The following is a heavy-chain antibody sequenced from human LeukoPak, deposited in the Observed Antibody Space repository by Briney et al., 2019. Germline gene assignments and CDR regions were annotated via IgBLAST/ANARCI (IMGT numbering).Heavy chain of an antibody. J-gene: IGHJ4*02. Sequence: ASVTVSCKAPGYTFTSYAMHWVRQAPGQRLEWMGWINAGNGNTKYSQKFQGRVTMTEDTSTDTAYMELSSLRSEDTAVYYCATEDGDYVIDYWGQGTLVTVSS. CDR3: ATEDGDYVIDY. CDR2: INAGNGNT. V-gene: IGHV1-3*01. CDR1: GYTFTSYA. D-gene: IGHD4-17*01.